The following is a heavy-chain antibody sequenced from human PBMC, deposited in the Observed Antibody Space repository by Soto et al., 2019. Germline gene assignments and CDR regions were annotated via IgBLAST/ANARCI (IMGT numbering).Heavy chain of an antibody. CDR2: ISAYNGNT. CDR1: GYTFTSYA. CDR3: ARERLGYSYGYDAFDI. J-gene: IGHJ3*02. Sequence: ASVKVSCKASGYTFTSYAISWVRQAPGQGLEWMGWISAYNGNTNYAQKLQGRVTMTTDTSTSTAYMELRSLRSDDTAVYYCARERLGYSYGYDAFDIWGQGTMVTVS. V-gene: IGHV1-18*01. D-gene: IGHD5-18*01.